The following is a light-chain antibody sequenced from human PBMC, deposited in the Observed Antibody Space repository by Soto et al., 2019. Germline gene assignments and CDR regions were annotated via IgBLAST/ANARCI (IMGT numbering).Light chain of an antibody. CDR3: SSYTSTTTFYL. V-gene: IGLV2-14*03. CDR1: STDVGGFNY. J-gene: IGLJ1*01. CDR2: DVN. Sequence: QSALTQPASVSGSPGQSVTISCTGASTDVGGFNYVSWYQHHPGKAPNLMIYDVNNRPSGVSNRFSGSKSGNTASLTISGLQAENEADYYCSSYTSTTTFYLFGAGTKLTVL.